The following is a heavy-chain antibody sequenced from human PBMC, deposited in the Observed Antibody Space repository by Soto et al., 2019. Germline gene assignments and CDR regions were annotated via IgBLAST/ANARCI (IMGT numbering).Heavy chain of an antibody. V-gene: IGHV4-59*13. CDR1: GGSISSYY. Sequence: PSETLSLTCTVSGGSISSYYWSWIRHPPGKGLEWIGYIYYSGSTNYNPSLKIQGTISVDTSKNQFSLKLSSVTAAATAVYYCARDQYYYDRSSYNWFDPWGQGTLVTVSS. CDR2: IYYSGST. D-gene: IGHD3-22*01. J-gene: IGHJ5*02. CDR3: ARDQYYYDRSSYNWFDP.